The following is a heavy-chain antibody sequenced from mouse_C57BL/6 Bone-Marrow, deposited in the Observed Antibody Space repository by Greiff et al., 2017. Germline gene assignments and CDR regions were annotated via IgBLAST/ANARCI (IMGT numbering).Heavy chain of an antibody. D-gene: IGHD3-2*02. Sequence: QVQLQEPGAELAKPGASVKLSCKASGYTFTSYWMHWVKQRPGQGLEWIGYINPCSGYTKYNQKFKDKATLTADKSSSTAYMQLSSLTSEDSAAYYCARQLRLQNIFDYWGQGTTLTVSA. CDR3: ARQLRLQNIFDY. CDR1: GYTFTSYW. CDR2: INPCSGYT. V-gene: IGHV1-7*01. J-gene: IGHJ2*01.